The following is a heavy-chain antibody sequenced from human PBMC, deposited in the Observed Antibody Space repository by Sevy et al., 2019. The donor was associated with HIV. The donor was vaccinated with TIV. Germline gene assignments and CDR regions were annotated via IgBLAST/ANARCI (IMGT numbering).Heavy chain of an antibody. V-gene: IGHV1-58*01. D-gene: IGHD5-18*01. CDR1: GFTFTSSA. CDR3: AADGVDTAMVYPHYGMDV. Sequence: SVKVSCKASGFTFTSSAVQWVRQARGQRLEWIGWIVVGSGNTNYAQKFQERVTITRDMSTSTAYMELSSLRSEDTAVYYCAADGVDTAMVYPHYGMDVWGQGTTVTVSS. J-gene: IGHJ6*02. CDR2: IVVGSGNT.